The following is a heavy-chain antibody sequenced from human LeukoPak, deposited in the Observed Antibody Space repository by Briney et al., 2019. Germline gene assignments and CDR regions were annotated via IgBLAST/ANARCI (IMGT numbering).Heavy chain of an antibody. CDR1: GGSICSSGNF. CDR2: IFYGVST. Sequence: SETLSLTSTVSGGSICSSGNFWGWLRQSPRKGLGWIGSIFYGVSTYYNPSFKSRITISVATPTNQFLRKLRSVAAAETDLDYCARLSGYGLHYYYHMDVWGKGTTVTVSS. CDR3: ARLSGYGLHYYYHMDV. D-gene: IGHD5-12*01. V-gene: IGHV4-39*06. J-gene: IGHJ6*03.